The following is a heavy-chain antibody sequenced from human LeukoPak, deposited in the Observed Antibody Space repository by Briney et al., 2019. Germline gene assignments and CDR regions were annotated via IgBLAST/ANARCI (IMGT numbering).Heavy chain of an antibody. CDR1: GFTFTIYD. CDR2: ISGSGGST. Sequence: GGTLRLSCAASGFTFTIYDMSWVRQAPGKGLEWVSGISGSGGSTYYADSVKGRFTISRDNSKNTLYLQMNSLRAEDTAVYYCARGFRGTRRAYMDVWGKGTTVTVSS. D-gene: IGHD3-10*01. V-gene: IGHV3-23*01. J-gene: IGHJ6*03. CDR3: ARGFRGTRRAYMDV.